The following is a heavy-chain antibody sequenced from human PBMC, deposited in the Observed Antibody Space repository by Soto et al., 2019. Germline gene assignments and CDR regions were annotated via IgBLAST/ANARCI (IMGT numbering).Heavy chain of an antibody. V-gene: IGHV3-30-3*01. D-gene: IGHD1-1*01. CDR2: ISSDGTNK. CDR3: AREMATSSAIDD. CDR1: GFAFSSYV. Sequence: HPGGSLRLSCAASGFAFSSYVMHWVRQAPGKGLEWVAVISSDGTNKYYADSVNGRFTIYRDSSRDLVDLQMNRLRVDATAVYYCAREMATSSAIDDWGQGTLVTVSS. J-gene: IGHJ4*02.